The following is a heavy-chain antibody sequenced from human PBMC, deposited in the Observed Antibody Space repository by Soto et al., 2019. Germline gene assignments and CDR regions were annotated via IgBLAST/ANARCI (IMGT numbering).Heavy chain of an antibody. J-gene: IGHJ4*02. D-gene: IGHD6-6*01. CDR2: IYYTGST. CDR1: GASTGSGGYY. Sequence: SETLSLTCTVSGASTGSGGYYWSLIRQHPGKGLEWIGYIYYTGSTYYSPSLESRASISVDTSKNQFSLKLSSVTAADTAVYYCARVTPQSIGFDYWGQGTLVTVSS. V-gene: IGHV4-31*03. CDR3: ARVTPQSIGFDY.